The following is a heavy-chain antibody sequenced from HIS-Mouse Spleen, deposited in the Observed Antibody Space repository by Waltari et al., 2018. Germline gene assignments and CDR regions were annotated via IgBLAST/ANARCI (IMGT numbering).Heavy chain of an antibody. J-gene: IGHJ4*02. CDR1: GFSLSTSGMC. Sequence: QVTLRESGPALVKPTQTLTLTCTFSGFSLSTSGMCVSWIRQPPGKALEWLARIDWDDDKYYSTSLKTRLTISKDTSKNQVVLTMTNMDPVETDTYYCARIAEGYSSGWYAFDYWGQGTLVTVSS. D-gene: IGHD6-19*01. CDR2: IDWDDDK. CDR3: ARIAEGYSSGWYAFDY. V-gene: IGHV2-70*15.